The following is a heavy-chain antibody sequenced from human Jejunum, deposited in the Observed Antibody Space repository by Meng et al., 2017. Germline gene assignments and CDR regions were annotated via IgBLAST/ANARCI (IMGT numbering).Heavy chain of an antibody. Sequence: QVQLVQSGPEVKTPGSSVQVPCKASGGTFSNYTISWVRQAPGQGLEWVGRVIPVLDMANYAQKFQDRVTITADKSTSTAYMELSSLRSEDTAVYYCARDQYGDYAFDYWGQGTLVTVSS. CDR1: GGTFSNYT. CDR3: ARDQYGDYAFDY. V-gene: IGHV1-69*10. J-gene: IGHJ4*02. D-gene: IGHD4-17*01. CDR2: VIPVLDMA.